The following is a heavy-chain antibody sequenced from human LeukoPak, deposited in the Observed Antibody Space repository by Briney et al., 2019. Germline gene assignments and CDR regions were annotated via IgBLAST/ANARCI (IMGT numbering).Heavy chain of an antibody. CDR2: ISSSGSTI. CDR1: GFTVSSNY. J-gene: IGHJ6*03. D-gene: IGHD4-17*01. V-gene: IGHV3-11*04. CDR3: ARVGDYVPNYYYYMDV. Sequence: KTGGSLRLSCTASGFTVSSNYMNWVRQAPGKGLEWVSYISSSGSTIYYADSVKGRFTISRDNAKNSLYLQMNSLRAEDTAVYYCARVGDYVPNYYYYMDVWGKGTTVTVSS.